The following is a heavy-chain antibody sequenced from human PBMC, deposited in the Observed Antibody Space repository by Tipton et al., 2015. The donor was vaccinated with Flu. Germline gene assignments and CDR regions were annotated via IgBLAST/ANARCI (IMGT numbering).Heavy chain of an antibody. D-gene: IGHD2-15*01. J-gene: IGHJ4*02. CDR2: ISAYNGNT. Sequence: QLVQSGADVKRPGASVKVSCKASGYTFTSCGISWVRQAPGQGLEWMGWISAYNGNTNYAQKLQGRVTMTTDTSTSTAYMELRSLRADDTAVYYCARDRYCSGGSCHRTDYWGQGTLVTVSS. V-gene: IGHV1-18*01. CDR3: ARDRYCSGGSCHRTDY. CDR1: GYTFTSCG.